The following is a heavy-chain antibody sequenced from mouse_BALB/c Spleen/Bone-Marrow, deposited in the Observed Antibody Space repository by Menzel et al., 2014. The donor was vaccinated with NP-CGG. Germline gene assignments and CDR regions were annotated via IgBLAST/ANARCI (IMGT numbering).Heavy chain of an antibody. V-gene: IGHV1-20*02. Sequence: EVKLMESGPELVKPGASVKISCKASGYSFTGYFMNWVMQSHGKSLEWIGRINPYNGDTFYNQKFKGKATLTVDKSPSTAHMELRSLASEDSAVYYCTRVTTDWYFDVWGAGTTVTVSS. CDR1: GYSFTGYF. J-gene: IGHJ1*01. CDR2: INPYNGDT. CDR3: TRVTTDWYFDV. D-gene: IGHD1-1*01.